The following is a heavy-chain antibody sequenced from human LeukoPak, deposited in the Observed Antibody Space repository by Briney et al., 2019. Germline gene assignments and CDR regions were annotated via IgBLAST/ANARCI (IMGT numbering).Heavy chain of an antibody. D-gene: IGHD4-17*01. CDR2: IYYSGST. CDR1: GGSLSSSSYY. CDR3: ARHKAYGDYVKVVVY. Sequence: SETLSLTCTVSGGSLSSSSYYWGWIRQPPGKGLECIGRIYYSGSTYYNPSPKSRVTISVDTSKNQFSLKLSSVTAADTAVYYFARHKAYGDYVKVVVYWGQGTLVTVSS. J-gene: IGHJ4*02. V-gene: IGHV4-39*01.